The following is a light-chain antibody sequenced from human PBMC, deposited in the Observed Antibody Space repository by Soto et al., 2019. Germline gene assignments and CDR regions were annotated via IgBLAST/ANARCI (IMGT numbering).Light chain of an antibody. J-gene: IGKJ1*01. V-gene: IGKV3-20*01. CDR1: QSIFSNY. Sequence: EVMLTQSPGTLSLSPGERATLSCRARQSIFSNYLAWYQQKSGQAPRLLIYGASNRATGIPDRFSGSGSGTDFTLTISRLEPDDFAVYYCQQYGTSPRTFGQGTKVEFK. CDR2: GAS. CDR3: QQYGTSPRT.